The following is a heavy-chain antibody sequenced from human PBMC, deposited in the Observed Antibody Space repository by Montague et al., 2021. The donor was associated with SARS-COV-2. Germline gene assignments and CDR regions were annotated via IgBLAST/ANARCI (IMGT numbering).Heavy chain of an antibody. D-gene: IGHD2/OR15-2a*01. J-gene: IGHJ4*02. V-gene: IGHV4-4*09. CDR1: SGSLSNYY. CDR3: ARNMAY. Sequence: SETLSPTRTVSSGSLSNYYWGWIRQSPDKGLEWIGYMYEAGNMIYNPSLRSRVSISADTSKSQFSLRLTSVTAADSARYYCARNMAYWGQGVLVTV. CDR2: MYEAGNM.